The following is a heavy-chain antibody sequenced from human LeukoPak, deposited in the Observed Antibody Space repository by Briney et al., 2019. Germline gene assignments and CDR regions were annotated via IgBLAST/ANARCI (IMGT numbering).Heavy chain of an antibody. CDR3: ARVARERVGGVYYFDY. CDR2: MGTAGDT. V-gene: IGHV3-13*01. CDR1: GFTFSDYD. Sequence: GGSLRLSCAASGFTFSDYDMHWVRQATGKGLEWVSDMGTAGDTNYTGSVKGRFTISKENAKNSLYLQMNSLSAGDTAVYYCARVARERVGGVYYFDYWGQGTLVTVSS. J-gene: IGHJ4*02. D-gene: IGHD1-1*01.